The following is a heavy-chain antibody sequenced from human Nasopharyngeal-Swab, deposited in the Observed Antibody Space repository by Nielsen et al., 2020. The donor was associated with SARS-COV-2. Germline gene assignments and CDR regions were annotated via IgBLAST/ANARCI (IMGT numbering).Heavy chain of an antibody. D-gene: IGHD3-16*02. J-gene: IGHJ3*02. CDR1: GFTFSSYE. Sequence: GGSLRLSCAASGFTFSSYEMNWVRQAPGKGLEWVSYISSSGSTIYYADSVKGRFTISRDNAKNSLYLQMNSLRAEDTAVYYCARGTHMITFGGVIVVDAFDIWGQGTMVTVSS. V-gene: IGHV3-48*03. CDR2: ISSSGSTI. CDR3: ARGTHMITFGGVIVVDAFDI.